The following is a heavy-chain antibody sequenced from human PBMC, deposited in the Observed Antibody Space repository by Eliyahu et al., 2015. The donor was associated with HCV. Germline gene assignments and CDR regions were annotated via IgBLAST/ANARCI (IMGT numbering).Heavy chain of an antibody. CDR3: ARDLRVSGTAVAFDI. V-gene: IGHV4-4*02. D-gene: IGHD1/OR15-1a*01. Sequence: QVQLQESGPGQVKPSETLSLTCVVSGGSIRTTTWWTWVRQPPGKALEWIGQIYHSGSTNYNPSLDSRVSLFVDRSKNQFSLKLTSVTAADTAVYYCARDLRVSGTAVAFDIWGQGTMVTVSS. CDR2: IYHSGST. CDR1: GGSIRTTTW. J-gene: IGHJ3*02.